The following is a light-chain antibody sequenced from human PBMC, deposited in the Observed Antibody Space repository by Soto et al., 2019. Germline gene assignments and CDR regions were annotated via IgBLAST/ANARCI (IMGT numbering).Light chain of an antibody. CDR3: SSYTSSSTLYV. Sequence: QSALTQPASVSGSPGQSITISCTGTSSDVGGYNYVSWYQQHPGKAPKLMIYDVSNRPSGVSNRFSGSKSGNTASLTISGLXAEDEADYXCSSYTSSSTLYVFGTGTKLTVL. CDR1: SSDVGGYNY. J-gene: IGLJ1*01. CDR2: DVS. V-gene: IGLV2-14*01.